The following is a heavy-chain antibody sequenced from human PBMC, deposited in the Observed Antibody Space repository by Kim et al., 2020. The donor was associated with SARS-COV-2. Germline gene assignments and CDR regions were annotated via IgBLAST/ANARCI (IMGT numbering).Heavy chain of an antibody. CDR1: GFTVSSTY. Sequence: GGSLRLSCAASGFTVSSTYITWVRQAPGKGLEWVSVLYSGGYTYYADSVKGRFTISRDDSKNTLYLQMNSLRAEDTAVYYCARRVIDYWGQGTLVTVSS. J-gene: IGHJ4*02. V-gene: IGHV3-53*01. CDR2: LYSGGYT. D-gene: IGHD4-4*01. CDR3: ARRVIDY.